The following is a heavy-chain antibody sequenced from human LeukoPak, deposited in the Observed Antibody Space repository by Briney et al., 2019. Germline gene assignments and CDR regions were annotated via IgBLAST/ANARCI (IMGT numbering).Heavy chain of an antibody. V-gene: IGHV4-59*01. CDR2: IYYSGST. D-gene: IGHD2-15*01. J-gene: IGHJ3*02. CDR3: AREDYCSGGSCLDAFDI. CDR1: GGSISSYY. Sequence: PSETLSLTCTVSGGSISSYYWSWIRQPPGKGLEWIGYIYYSGSTNYNPSLKSRVTISVDTSKNQFSLKLSSVTAADTAVYYCAREDYCSGGSCLDAFDIWGQETMVTVSS.